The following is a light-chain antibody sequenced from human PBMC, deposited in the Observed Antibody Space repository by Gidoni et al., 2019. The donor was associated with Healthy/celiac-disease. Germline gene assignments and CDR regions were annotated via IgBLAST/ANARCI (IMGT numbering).Light chain of an antibody. J-gene: IGLJ2*01. CDR3: SSYTSSSTLVV. V-gene: IGLV2-14*01. CDR2: EVS. CDR1: SSAVGGYNY. Sequence: QSALSQPASVSGSPGQSITISCTGTSSAVGGYNYVSWYQQHPGKAPKIMIYEVSNRPSGVSNRFSGSKSGNTASLTISGLQAEDEADYYCSSYTSSSTLVVFGGGTKLTVL.